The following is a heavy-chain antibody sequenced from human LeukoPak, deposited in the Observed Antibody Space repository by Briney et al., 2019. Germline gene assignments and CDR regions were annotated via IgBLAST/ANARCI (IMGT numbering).Heavy chain of an antibody. V-gene: IGHV4-59*08. Sequence: SETLSLTCTVSGGSISSYYWSWIRQPPGKGLEWIGYIYYSGSTNYNPSLKSRVTISVDTSKNQFSLKLSFETAADTAVYYCARHGSVDYSFDYWGQGTLVTVSS. D-gene: IGHD2-15*01. CDR3: ARHGSVDYSFDY. CDR2: IYYSGST. J-gene: IGHJ4*02. CDR1: GGSISSYY.